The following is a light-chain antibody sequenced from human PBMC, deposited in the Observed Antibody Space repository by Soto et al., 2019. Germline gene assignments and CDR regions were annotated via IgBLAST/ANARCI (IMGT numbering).Light chain of an antibody. CDR1: QDIRGA. CDR2: DVS. Sequence: AIQLTQSPSSLSASVGDRVTITCRASQDIRGALAWYQQTPGKAPKILIYDVSTLQSGVPSRFSGSSPGTDFSLTISSLQPEDFATYFCQQFNSYPITFGQGTRLEIK. J-gene: IGKJ5*01. CDR3: QQFNSYPIT. V-gene: IGKV1-13*02.